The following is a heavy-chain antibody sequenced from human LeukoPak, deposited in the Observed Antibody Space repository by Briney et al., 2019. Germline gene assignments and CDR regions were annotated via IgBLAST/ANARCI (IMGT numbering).Heavy chain of an antibody. V-gene: IGHV3-21*01. CDR3: ARDQRDGRSSSWLFDY. CDR1: GFTFSSYS. D-gene: IGHD6-13*01. J-gene: IGHJ4*02. Sequence: PGGSLRLSCAASGFTFSSYSMNWVRQAPGKGLEWVSSISSSSSYIYYADSVKGRFTISRDNAKNSLYLQMNSLRAEDTAVYYCARDQRDGRSSSWLFDYWGQGTLVTVSS. CDR2: ISSSSSYI.